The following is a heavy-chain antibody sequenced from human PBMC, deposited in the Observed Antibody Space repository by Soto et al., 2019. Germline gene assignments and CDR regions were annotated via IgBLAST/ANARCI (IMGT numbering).Heavy chain of an antibody. D-gene: IGHD5-12*01. CDR3: AKSGEDRGYYYFDY. V-gene: IGHV3-9*01. CDR1: GFTFDDYA. J-gene: IGHJ4*02. CDR2: ISWNSGTI. Sequence: DVQLVESGGDLVQPGRSLRLSCAASGFTFDDYAMQWVRQAPGKGLEWVSGISWNSGTIGYADSVKGRFTISRDNAKNSLYLQMNSLRAEDTALYYCAKSGEDRGYYYFDYWGQGTLVTVSS.